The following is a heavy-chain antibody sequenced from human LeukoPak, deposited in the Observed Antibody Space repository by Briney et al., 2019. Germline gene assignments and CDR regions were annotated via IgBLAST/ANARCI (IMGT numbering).Heavy chain of an antibody. J-gene: IGHJ5*02. Sequence: PGGSLRLSCAASGFTFSSYGMHWVRQAPGKGLEWVAFIRYDGSNKYYADSVKGRFTISRDNSKNTLYLQMNSLRAEDTAVYYCANEPAATVGPWFDPWGQGTLVTVSS. CDR1: GFTFSSYG. CDR2: IRYDGSNK. CDR3: ANEPAATVGPWFDP. V-gene: IGHV3-30*02. D-gene: IGHD3-10*01.